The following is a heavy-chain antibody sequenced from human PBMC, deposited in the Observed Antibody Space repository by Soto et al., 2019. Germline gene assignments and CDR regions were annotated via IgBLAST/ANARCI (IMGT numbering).Heavy chain of an antibody. V-gene: IGHV3-23*01. D-gene: IGHD1-26*01. J-gene: IGHJ4*02. CDR2: ISGSGEST. CDR1: GFTFGSYA. CDR3: AKSGVGLPLYYFDS. Sequence: EVQLLESGGGLVQPGGSLRLSCAASGFTFGSYAMSWVRQAPGKGLEWVSVISGSGESTYYVDSVKGRFTISRDNSNNTLYLQMNSLRVEDTAVYYCAKSGVGLPLYYFDSWGQGTLVTVSS.